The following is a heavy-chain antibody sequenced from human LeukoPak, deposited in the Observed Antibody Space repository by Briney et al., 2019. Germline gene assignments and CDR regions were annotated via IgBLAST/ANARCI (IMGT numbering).Heavy chain of an antibody. V-gene: IGHV1-2*02. J-gene: IGHJ5*02. CDR1: GYTFTGYY. D-gene: IGHD1-26*01. CDR2: INPKSGGA. CDR3: AREDFCRSGNWFVR. Sequence: GASVKVSCKASGYTFTGYYIHWVRQAPGQGLEWMGWINPKSGGANYAPKSHGRVTMTRDTSISTAYMELSRLRSVDTAVYDCAREDFCRSGNWFVRWGEGSQVAVCS.